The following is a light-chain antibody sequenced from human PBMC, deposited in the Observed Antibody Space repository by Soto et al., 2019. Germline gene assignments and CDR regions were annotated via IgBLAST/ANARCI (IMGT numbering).Light chain of an antibody. CDR2: GNS. Sequence: QSVLTQPPSVSGAPGQRVTISCTGSSSNIGAGYDVHWYQQLPGTAPKLLIYGNSNRPSGVPDQFSGSKSGTSASLAITGLQAEDEADYYCHSYDSSLSGWVFGRGTKLTVL. V-gene: IGLV1-40*01. CDR1: SSNIGAGYD. CDR3: HSYDSSLSGWV. J-gene: IGLJ3*02.